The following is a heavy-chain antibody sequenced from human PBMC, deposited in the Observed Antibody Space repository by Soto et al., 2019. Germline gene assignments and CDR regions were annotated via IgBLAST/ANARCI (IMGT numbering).Heavy chain of an antibody. CDR1: GFTFSSYA. CDR2: ISYDGSNK. D-gene: IGHD1-26*01. CDR3: AREGATYFDY. J-gene: IGHJ4*02. V-gene: IGHV3-30-3*01. Sequence: RLSCAASGFTFSSYAMHWVRQAPGKGLEWVAVISYDGSNKYYADSVKGRFTISRDNSKNTLYLQMNSLRAEDTAVYYCAREGATYFDYWGQGTLVTVSS.